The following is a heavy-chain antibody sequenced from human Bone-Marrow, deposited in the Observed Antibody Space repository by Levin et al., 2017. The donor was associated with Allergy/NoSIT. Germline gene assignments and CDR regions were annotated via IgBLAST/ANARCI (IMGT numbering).Heavy chain of an antibody. Sequence: GESLKISCAASGFTFSSYWMHWVRQAPGKGLVWVSHIISDGSSTSYADSVKGRFTISRDNAKNTLYLQMNSLRAEDTAVYYCARDSLLSIVGTTFDYWGQGTLVTVSS. J-gene: IGHJ4*02. D-gene: IGHD1-26*01. CDR1: GFTFSSYW. V-gene: IGHV3-74*01. CDR2: IISDGSST. CDR3: ARDSLLSIVGTTFDY.